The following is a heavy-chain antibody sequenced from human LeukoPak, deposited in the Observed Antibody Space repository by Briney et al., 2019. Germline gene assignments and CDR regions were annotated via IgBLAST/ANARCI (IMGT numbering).Heavy chain of an antibody. J-gene: IGHJ4*02. V-gene: IGHV3-53*01. Sequence: GGSLRLSCAASGFTFSSYAMSWVRQAPGKGLEWVSVIYSGGSTYYADSVKGRFTISRDNSKNTLYLQMNSLRAEDTAVYYCARVPYYYDSSGYYAWEYYFDYWGQGTLVTVSS. CDR3: ARVPYYYDSSGYYAWEYYFDY. CDR2: IYSGGST. CDR1: GFTFSSYA. D-gene: IGHD3-22*01.